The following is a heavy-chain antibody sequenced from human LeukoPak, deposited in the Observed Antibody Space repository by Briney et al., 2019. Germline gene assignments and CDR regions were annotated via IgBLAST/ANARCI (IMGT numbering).Heavy chain of an antibody. Sequence: ASVKVSCKASGYTFTSYGISWVRQAPGQGLEWMGWISAYNGNTNYAQKLQGRVTMTTDTSTSTAYMELRSLRSDDTAVYYCAREPYYYGSGGYLAPDYWGQGTLVTVSS. D-gene: IGHD3-10*01. J-gene: IGHJ4*02. CDR2: ISAYNGNT. CDR1: GYTFTSYG. CDR3: AREPYYYGSGGYLAPDY. V-gene: IGHV1-18*01.